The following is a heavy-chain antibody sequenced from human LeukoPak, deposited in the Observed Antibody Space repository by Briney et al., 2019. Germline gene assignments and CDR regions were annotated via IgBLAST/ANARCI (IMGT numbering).Heavy chain of an antibody. CDR1: GFTFRSYD. D-gene: IGHD1-26*01. V-gene: IGHV3-66*01. J-gene: IGHJ4*02. CDR3: AREAGALYYFDY. Sequence: GGSLRLSCAASGFTFRSYDMSWVRQAPGKGLEWVSVIYSGGSTYYADSVKGRFTISRDNSKNTLYLQMNSLRAEDTAVYYCAREAGALYYFDYWGQGTLVTVSS. CDR2: IYSGGST.